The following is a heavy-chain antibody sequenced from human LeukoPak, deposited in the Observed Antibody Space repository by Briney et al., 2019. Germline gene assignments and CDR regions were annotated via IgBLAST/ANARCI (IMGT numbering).Heavy chain of an antibody. J-gene: IGHJ6*03. D-gene: IGHD6-19*01. V-gene: IGHV3-30*02. Sequence: GGSLRLSCAASGFTFSTYAMHWVRQAPGKGLEWVTFIRNDGSHNYYKDYVKRRFTISRDNSKNTLLLQMNSLRPEDTAVYYCAKGGGWYELYYMDVWGTGTTVTVSS. CDR1: GFTFSTYA. CDR2: IRNDGSHN. CDR3: AKGGGWYELYYMDV.